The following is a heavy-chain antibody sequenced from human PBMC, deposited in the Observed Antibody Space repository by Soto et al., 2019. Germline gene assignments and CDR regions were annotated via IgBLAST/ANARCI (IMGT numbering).Heavy chain of an antibody. CDR3: ALGNTRVGIAVDMDV. V-gene: IGHV3-23*01. Sequence: GGSLRLSCAASGFTFSSYAMSWVRQAPGKGLEWVSAISGSGGSTYYADSVKGRFTISRDNSKNTLYLQMNSLGAEDTAVYYCALGNTRVGIAVDMDVWGKGTTVTVSS. J-gene: IGHJ6*03. D-gene: IGHD6-19*01. CDR1: GFTFSSYA. CDR2: ISGSGGST.